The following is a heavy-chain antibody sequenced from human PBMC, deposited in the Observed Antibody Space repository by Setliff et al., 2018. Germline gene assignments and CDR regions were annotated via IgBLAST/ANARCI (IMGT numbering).Heavy chain of an antibody. D-gene: IGHD3-3*01. CDR2: IYYSGSTS. Sequence: SETLSLTCNVSGASVSSHYWDWIRQPPGKGLEWIGYIYYSGSTSYYNPSLKSRVTISIGTSKNQFSLELRSVTAADTAVYYCVRMSGFLYMDVWGKGTTVTVSS. J-gene: IGHJ6*03. CDR3: VRMSGFLYMDV. CDR1: GASVSSHY. V-gene: IGHV4-59*08.